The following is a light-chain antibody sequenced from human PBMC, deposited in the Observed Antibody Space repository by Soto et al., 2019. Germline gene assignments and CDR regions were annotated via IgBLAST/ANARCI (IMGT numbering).Light chain of an antibody. CDR2: NNN. Sequence: QSVLTQPPSVSGTPGQRVTISCSGSNSNVGVNTVTWFQQLPGTAPKVLIYNNNLRPSGVPDRFSGSKSGTSASLVISGLQSEDEADYYCAAWDDRLNGYVFGTGTKVTVL. J-gene: IGLJ1*01. CDR3: AAWDDRLNGYV. V-gene: IGLV1-44*01. CDR1: NSNVGVNT.